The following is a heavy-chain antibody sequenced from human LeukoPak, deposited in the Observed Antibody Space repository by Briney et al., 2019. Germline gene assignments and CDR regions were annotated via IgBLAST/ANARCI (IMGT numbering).Heavy chain of an antibody. Sequence: GGSLRLSCAASGFTFSSYAMSWVRQAPGKGRELVSAISGSGGSTYYADSVTGRFTIARAKTKNTLYLQMNRLRDEDTAVYYCAKRVAAHFDYWGQGTLVTVSS. J-gene: IGHJ4*02. CDR3: AKRVAAHFDY. D-gene: IGHD2-15*01. CDR2: ISGSGGST. V-gene: IGHV3-23*01. CDR1: GFTFSSYA.